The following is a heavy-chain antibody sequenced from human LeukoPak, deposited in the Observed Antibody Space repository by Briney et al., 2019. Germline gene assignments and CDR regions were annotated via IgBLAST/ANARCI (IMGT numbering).Heavy chain of an antibody. D-gene: IGHD3-10*01. V-gene: IGHV3-7*01. CDR1: GFIFSTYW. CDR3: ARIGRGSGEYDY. J-gene: IGHJ4*02. CDR2: MKGDGSEI. Sequence: GGSLRLPCAASGFIFSTYWMMWARQAPGKGLEWVANMKGDGSEIHYVDSVKGRFTISRDNARNSLFLQMNGLRPEDTAVYYCARIGRGSGEYDYWGQGTLVTVSS.